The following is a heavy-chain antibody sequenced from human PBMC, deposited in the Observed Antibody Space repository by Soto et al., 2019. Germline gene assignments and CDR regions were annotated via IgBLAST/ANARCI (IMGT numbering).Heavy chain of an antibody. D-gene: IGHD2-15*01. V-gene: IGHV3-30-3*01. Sequence: QVQLVESGGGVVQPGGSLRLSCAASGFTFRNHAMHWVRQAPGKGLECLAVIAYDGSNAFYRDSVKGRFTVSRDNSKNTLYLHIDSLRSEDTGVYCCARGEREDILVVVGARPGEYGIDIWGQGNTVTVSS. CDR1: GFTFRNHA. CDR3: ARGEREDILVVVGARPGEYGIDI. CDR2: IAYDGSNA. J-gene: IGHJ6*02.